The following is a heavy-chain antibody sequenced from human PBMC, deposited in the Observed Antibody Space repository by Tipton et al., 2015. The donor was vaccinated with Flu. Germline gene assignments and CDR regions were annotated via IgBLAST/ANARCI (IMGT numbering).Heavy chain of an antibody. CDR3: SGYFRGDAFDI. CDR1: GGSISSGSYY. Sequence: TLSLTCTVSGGSISSGSYYWSRIRQPAGKGLEWIGRIYTSGSTNYNPSLKSRVTISVDTSKNQFSLKLSSVTAADTAVYYCSGYFRGDAFDIWGQGTMVTVSS. CDR2: IYTSGST. V-gene: IGHV4-61*02. D-gene: IGHD3-22*01. J-gene: IGHJ3*02.